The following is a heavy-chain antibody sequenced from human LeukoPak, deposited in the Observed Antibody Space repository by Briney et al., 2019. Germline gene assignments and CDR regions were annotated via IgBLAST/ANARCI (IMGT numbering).Heavy chain of an antibody. J-gene: IGHJ4*02. CDR1: EFIFSTYA. CDR3: AKDGRVVRGVKEVDY. V-gene: IGHV3-23*01. D-gene: IGHD3-10*01. CDR2: ISNSANRI. Sequence: PGGSLRLSCAASEFIFSTYAMSWVRQAPGKGLEWVSAISNSANRIYYADSVKGRFTISRDNSKNTLYLQMNSLRAEDTAVYYCAKDGRVVRGVKEVDYWGQGTLVTVSS.